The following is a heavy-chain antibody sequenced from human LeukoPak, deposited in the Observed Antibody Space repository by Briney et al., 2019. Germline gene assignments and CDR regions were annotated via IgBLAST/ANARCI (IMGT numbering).Heavy chain of an antibody. CDR2: ISPDSGGT. D-gene: IGHD2-21*02. Sequence: GASVKVSCKASGYTFTGSYMHWVRQAPGQGLEWMGWISPDSGGTDSAQKFRGRVTMTRDTPISAAYMELSGLTSDDTAVYYCARAPFCGVDCPPTIDYWGQGTLVTVSS. CDR1: GYTFTGSY. CDR3: ARAPFCGVDCPPTIDY. V-gene: IGHV1-2*02. J-gene: IGHJ4*02.